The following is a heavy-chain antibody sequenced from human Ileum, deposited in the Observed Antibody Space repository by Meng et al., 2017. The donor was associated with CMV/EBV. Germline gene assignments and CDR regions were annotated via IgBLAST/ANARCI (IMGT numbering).Heavy chain of an antibody. CDR3: ANRRGSGWYETYFDS. D-gene: IGHD6-19*01. Sequence: HITLKESGPTRLKPTQTLTLTCTFSGFSLSTNGVGVGWIRQPPGKALEWLALIYWDDTKRYSPSLKSRLTISKDTSKNQVVLTMTNTDTVDTATYYCANRRGSGWYETYFDSWGQGTLVTVSS. V-gene: IGHV2-5*02. CDR1: GFSLSTNGVG. J-gene: IGHJ4*02. CDR2: IYWDDTK.